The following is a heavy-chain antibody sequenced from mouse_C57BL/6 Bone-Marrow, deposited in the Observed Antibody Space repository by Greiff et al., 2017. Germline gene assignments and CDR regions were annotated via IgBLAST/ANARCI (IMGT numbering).Heavy chain of an antibody. CDR1: GFTFSSYG. D-gene: IGHD1-1*01. J-gene: IGHJ3*01. Sequence: EVKLQESGGDLVKPGGSLKLSCAASGFTFSSYGMSWVRQTPDKRLEWVATISSGGSYTYYPDSVKGRFTISRDNAKNTLYLQMSSLKSEDTAMYYCARDYYGSSYGYWGQGTLVTVSA. CDR3: ARDYYGSSYGY. V-gene: IGHV5-6*01. CDR2: ISSGGSYT.